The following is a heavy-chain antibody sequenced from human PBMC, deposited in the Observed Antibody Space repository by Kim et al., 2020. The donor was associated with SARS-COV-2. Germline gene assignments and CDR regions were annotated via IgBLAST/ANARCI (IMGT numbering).Heavy chain of an antibody. CDR2: TNPSGGNP. CDR1: GYTFTTYY. J-gene: IGHJ4*02. CDR3: ARGDYGDYRAPYYFDY. V-gene: IGHV1-46*01. D-gene: IGHD4-17*01. Sequence: ASVKVSCKASGYTFTTYYIHWVRQAPGQGLEWMGITNPSGGNPRYAQKFQGRVSMTRDTSTNTVYMELSSLRSEDTAVYYCARGDYGDYRAPYYFDYWSQGTLVTVAP.